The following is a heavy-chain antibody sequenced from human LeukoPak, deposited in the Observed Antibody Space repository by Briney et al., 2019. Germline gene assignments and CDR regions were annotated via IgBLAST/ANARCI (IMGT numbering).Heavy chain of an antibody. CDR3: ARGSGYANYYYYYMDV. Sequence: ASVKVSCKASGYTFTSYDINWVRQATGQGLEWMGWMNPNSGNTGYAQKFQGRVTMTRYTSISTAYMELSSLRSEDTAVYYCARGSGYANYYYYYMDVWGKGTTVTISS. V-gene: IGHV1-8*01. CDR1: GYTFTSYD. J-gene: IGHJ6*03. CDR2: MNPNSGNT. D-gene: IGHD5-12*01.